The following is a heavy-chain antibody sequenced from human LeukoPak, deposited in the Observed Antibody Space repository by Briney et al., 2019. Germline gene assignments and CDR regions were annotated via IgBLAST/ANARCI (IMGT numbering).Heavy chain of an antibody. CDR2: INHSGST. J-gene: IGHJ3*02. D-gene: IGHD3-22*01. Sequence: SETLSLTCAVYGGSFSGYYWSWTRQPPGKGLEWIGEINHSGSTNYNPSLKSRVTISVDTSKNQFSLKLSSVTAADTAVYYCARAYYYDSSGYYLRDDDAFDIWGQGTMVTVSS. CDR1: GGSFSGYY. V-gene: IGHV4-34*01. CDR3: ARAYYYDSSGYYLRDDDAFDI.